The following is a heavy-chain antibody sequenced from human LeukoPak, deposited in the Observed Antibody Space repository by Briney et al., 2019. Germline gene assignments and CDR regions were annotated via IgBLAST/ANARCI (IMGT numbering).Heavy chain of an antibody. CDR3: ARSYSSSWYVYFDY. CDR1: GYTFTGYY. D-gene: IGHD6-13*01. Sequence: ASVKVSCKASGYTFTGYYMHWVRQAPGQGLEWMGWINPNSGGTNYAQKFQGRVTMTRDTSISTAYMELSRLRSDDTAVYYCARSYSSSWYVYFDYWGQGTLVIVSS. J-gene: IGHJ4*02. CDR2: INPNSGGT. V-gene: IGHV1-2*02.